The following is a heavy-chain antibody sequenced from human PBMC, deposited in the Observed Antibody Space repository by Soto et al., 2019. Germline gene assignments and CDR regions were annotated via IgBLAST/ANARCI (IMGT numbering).Heavy chain of an antibody. CDR1: VLTFSSYS. J-gene: IGHJ6*02. V-gene: IGHV3-21*01. Sequence: GGSLRLYCAASVLTFSSYSMNWVRQAPGKGLEWVSSISSSSSYIYYADSVKGRFTISRDNAKNSLYLQMNSLRAEDTAVYYCARDVDSSSWYYYGMDVWGQGTTVTVSS. D-gene: IGHD6-13*01. CDR2: ISSSSSYI. CDR3: ARDVDSSSWYYYGMDV.